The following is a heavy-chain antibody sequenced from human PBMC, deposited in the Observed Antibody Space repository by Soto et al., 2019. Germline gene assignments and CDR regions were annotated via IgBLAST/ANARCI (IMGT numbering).Heavy chain of an antibody. CDR3: ARGRGYYDSSTQPFDY. Sequence: GASVKVSCKASGGTFSSYAISWVRQAPGQGLEWMGGIIPIFGTANYAQKFQGRVTITADKSTSTAYMELSSLRSEDTAVYYCARGRGYYDSSTQPFDYWGQGTLVTVSS. J-gene: IGHJ4*02. V-gene: IGHV1-69*06. D-gene: IGHD3-22*01. CDR2: IIPIFGTA. CDR1: GGTFSSYA.